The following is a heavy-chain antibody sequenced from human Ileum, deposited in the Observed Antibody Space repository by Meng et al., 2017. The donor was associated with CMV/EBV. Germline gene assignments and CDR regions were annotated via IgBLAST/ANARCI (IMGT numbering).Heavy chain of an antibody. CDR3: TTRGLGFDSSLFDF. J-gene: IGHJ4*02. CDR2: IHYNEKT. Sequence: QLQLQAPGPGLVKPSETLSLTCTGSGGSINSNNYFWGWIRQAPGKGPEWIGSIHYNEKTYYNPPFKSRVTISVDTSNKQVSLNLNSVTAADTAVYYCTTRGLGFDSSLFDFWGQGTLVTVSS. CDR1: GGSINSNNYF. V-gene: IGHV4-39*07. D-gene: IGHD3-22*01.